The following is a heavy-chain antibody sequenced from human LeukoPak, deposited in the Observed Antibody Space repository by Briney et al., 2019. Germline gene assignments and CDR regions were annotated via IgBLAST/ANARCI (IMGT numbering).Heavy chain of an antibody. CDR1: GFTVSSNY. J-gene: IGHJ4*02. Sequence: PGGSLRLSCAASGFTVSSNYMSSVRQAPGKWLEWVSVIYSGGSTYYADSVKGRFTISRDNSKNTLYLQMNSLRAEDTAVYYCAAKYSGYDYDFDYWGQGTLVTVSS. CDR3: AAKYSGYDYDFDY. D-gene: IGHD5-12*01. V-gene: IGHV3-66*01. CDR2: IYSGGST.